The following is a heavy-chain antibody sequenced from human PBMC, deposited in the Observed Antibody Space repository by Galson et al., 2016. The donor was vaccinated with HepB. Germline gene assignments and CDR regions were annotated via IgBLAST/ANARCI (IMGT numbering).Heavy chain of an antibody. V-gene: IGHV1-3*01. D-gene: IGHD3/OR15-3a*01. CDR2: INDGDGST. Sequence: SVKVSCKAPGYSFKTYGIHWVRQAPGQRPEWMGWINDGDGSTLHSQRFQGRVTFTRDTSASTAYMELSSLIFEDTAVYFCARDDATDGPIILDYWGQGTLVTVSS. CDR3: ARDDATDGPIILDY. CDR1: GYSFKTYG. J-gene: IGHJ4*02.